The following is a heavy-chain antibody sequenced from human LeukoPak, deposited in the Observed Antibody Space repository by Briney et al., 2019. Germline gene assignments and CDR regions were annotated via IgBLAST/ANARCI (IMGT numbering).Heavy chain of an antibody. Sequence: GGSLRLSCAASGFTFSTYNMNWVRQAPGKGLEWVSVIYSGGSTYYADSVKGRFTISRDNSKNTLYLQMNSLRAEDTAVYYCARDTGMATTMGDAFDIWGQGTMVTVSS. D-gene: IGHD5-24*01. J-gene: IGHJ3*02. CDR2: IYSGGST. CDR3: ARDTGMATTMGDAFDI. V-gene: IGHV3-53*01. CDR1: GFTFSTYN.